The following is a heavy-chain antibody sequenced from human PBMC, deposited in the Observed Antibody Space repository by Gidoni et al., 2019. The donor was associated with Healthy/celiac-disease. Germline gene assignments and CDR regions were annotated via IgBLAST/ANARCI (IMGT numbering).Heavy chain of an antibody. CDR2: IYYMGTT. V-gene: IGHV4-59*01. CDR3: ARALGARQFSRYWFDP. CDR1: GGPISSYY. Sequence: QVQLQESGPGLVKPSETPSLTCTVSGGPISSYYWSWIRQPPGKGLEWIGYIYYMGTTNYNPSLKSRFTISVDTSKNQFSLKLSAVTAADTAVYYCARALGARQFSRYWFDPWGQGTLVTVSS. J-gene: IGHJ5*02. D-gene: IGHD1-26*01.